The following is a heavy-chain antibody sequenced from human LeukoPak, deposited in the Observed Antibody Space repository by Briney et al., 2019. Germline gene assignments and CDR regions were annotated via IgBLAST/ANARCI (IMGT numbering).Heavy chain of an antibody. Sequence: GGSLRLPCAASGFTFTNYWMSWVRQAPGKGLELVANIKQDRSEKYYVDSVKGRFTISRDNAKNSLYLQMNSLRAEDTAVYYCARLREIPVFGVVTKSTSYFDYWGQGTLVTVSS. D-gene: IGHD3-3*01. CDR2: IKQDRSEK. CDR3: ARLREIPVFGVVTKSTSYFDY. J-gene: IGHJ4*02. CDR1: GFTFTNYW. V-gene: IGHV3-7*01.